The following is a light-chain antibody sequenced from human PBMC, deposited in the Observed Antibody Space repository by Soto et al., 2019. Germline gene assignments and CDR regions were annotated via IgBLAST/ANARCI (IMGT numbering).Light chain of an antibody. CDR3: QTWDSSTVV. Sequence: SSELTQPPSVSVSPGQTASITCSGDKLGDKYACWYQQRPGQSPVLVIYQDSIRPSGIPERFSGSNSGNTATLTISGTQALDEADYYCQTWDSSTVVFGAGTKVTVL. V-gene: IGLV3-1*01. CDR2: QDS. J-gene: IGLJ2*01. CDR1: KLGDKY.